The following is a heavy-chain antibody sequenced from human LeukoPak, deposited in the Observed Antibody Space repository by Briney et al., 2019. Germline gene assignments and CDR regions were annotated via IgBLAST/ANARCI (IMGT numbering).Heavy chain of an antibody. CDR3: ARRVYSYGPTNYYYYYIDV. Sequence: ASVTVSCKASGYTFTGYYMHWVRQAPGQGLEWMGWMNPNSGGTNYAQKFQGRVTMTRDTSISTAYMELSSLRSEDTAVYYCARRVYSYGPTNYYYYYIDVWGKGTTVTVSS. V-gene: IGHV1-2*02. CDR1: GYTFTGYY. J-gene: IGHJ6*03. CDR2: MNPNSGGT. D-gene: IGHD5-18*01.